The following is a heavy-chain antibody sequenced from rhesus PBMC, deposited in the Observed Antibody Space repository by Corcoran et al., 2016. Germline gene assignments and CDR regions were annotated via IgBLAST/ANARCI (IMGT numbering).Heavy chain of an antibody. CDR2: ISDTGKKT. CDR1: GITFGVNG. CDR3: TTQYSRTYNY. V-gene: IGHV3-7*01. Sequence: EVQLVESGGGLVQPGGSLRLSCAASGITFGVNGFHWVRQAPGKGLEWVSFISDTGKKTEYADSVKGRFTVSRDNAKKSLSLQLDGLRAEDTAVYYCTTQYSRTYNYWGQGVLVTVSS. D-gene: IGHD1-44*01. J-gene: IGHJ4*01.